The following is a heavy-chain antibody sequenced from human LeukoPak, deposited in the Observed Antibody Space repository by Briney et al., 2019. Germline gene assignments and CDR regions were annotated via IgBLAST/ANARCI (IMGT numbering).Heavy chain of an antibody. V-gene: IGHV1-18*01. CDR1: GYTFTSYG. CDR3: ARGLGVVPRIPEYTWFDP. CDR2: ISAYNGNT. Sequence: ASVKVSCKASGYTFTSYGISWVRQAPGQGLEWMGWISAYNGNTNYAQKLQGRVTMTTDTSTSTAYMELRSLRSDDTAVYYCARGLGVVPRIPEYTWFDPWDQGPVVTVSS. D-gene: IGHD2-2*01. J-gene: IGHJ5*02.